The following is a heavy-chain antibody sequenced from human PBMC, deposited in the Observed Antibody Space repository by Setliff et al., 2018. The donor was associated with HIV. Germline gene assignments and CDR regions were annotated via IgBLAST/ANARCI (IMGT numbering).Heavy chain of an antibody. V-gene: IGHV1-69*05. CDR2: IIPMFGTG. CDR3: ARVGHSSSYHYYGMDV. CDR1: GYTFTSYG. J-gene: IGHJ6*02. Sequence: GASVKVSCKASGYTFTSYGISWVRQAPGQGLEWMGGIIPMFGTGFYAQKFQGRVTITTDESRSTAYMELSSLGSEDTAVFYCARVGHSSSYHYYGMDVWGQGTTVTVSS. D-gene: IGHD6-13*01.